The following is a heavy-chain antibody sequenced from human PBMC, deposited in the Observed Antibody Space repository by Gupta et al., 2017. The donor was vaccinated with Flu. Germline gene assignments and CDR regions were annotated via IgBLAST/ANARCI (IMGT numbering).Heavy chain of an antibody. CDR1: YR. CDR2: FNHTCTDI. Sequence: YRINWVRQAPGRALQWVASFNHTCTDISYADALRDRLTITRDNAENSVFLQLDSLRADDSAFYYCARAGPADYIGHWGQGTLVTVSS. V-gene: IGHV3-21*04. J-gene: IGHJ4*02. CDR3: ARAGPADYIGH. D-gene: IGHD6-19*01.